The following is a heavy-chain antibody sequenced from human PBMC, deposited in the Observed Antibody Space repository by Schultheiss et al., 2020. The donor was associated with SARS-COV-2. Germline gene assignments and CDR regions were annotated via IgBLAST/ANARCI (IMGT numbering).Heavy chain of an antibody. CDR2: IYTSGST. D-gene: IGHD1-7*01. CDR3: ARGGPDWNYGEFDH. V-gene: IGHV4-61*02. Sequence: SETLSLTCTVSNGSISSGDYYWNWIRQHPGKGLEWIGRIYTSGSTNYNPSLKSRVTISVDTSKNQFSLNLRSVTAADSAVYYCARGGPDWNYGEFDHWGQGTLVTVSS. CDR1: NGSISSGDYY. J-gene: IGHJ4*02.